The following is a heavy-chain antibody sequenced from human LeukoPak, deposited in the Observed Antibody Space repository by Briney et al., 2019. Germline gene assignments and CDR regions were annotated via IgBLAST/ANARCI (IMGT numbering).Heavy chain of an antibody. Sequence: PGGSLRLSCAASGFTFSSYEMNWVRQAPGKGLEWVSYISSSGSTIYYADSVKGRFTISRDNARDSLYLQMNSLRDDDTSVYFCARDASALYWGRRTLVTVSS. CDR3: ARDASALY. V-gene: IGHV3-48*03. CDR1: GFTFSSYE. CDR2: ISSSGSTI. J-gene: IGHJ4*02. D-gene: IGHD6-19*01.